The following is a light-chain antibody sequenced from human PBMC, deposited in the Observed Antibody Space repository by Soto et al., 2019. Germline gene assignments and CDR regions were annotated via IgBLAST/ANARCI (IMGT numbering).Light chain of an antibody. CDR1: SSNIGAGYD. CDR3: QSYDSSLSGYV. J-gene: IGLJ1*01. V-gene: IGLV1-40*01. Sequence: QSALTQPPSVSGAPGQRVTISCTGSSSNIGAGYDVHWYQQLPGTAAKLLIYGNSNRPSGVPDRLSGSKSGTSASLAITGLQAEDEADYYCQSYDSSLSGYVFGTGTKVTVL. CDR2: GNS.